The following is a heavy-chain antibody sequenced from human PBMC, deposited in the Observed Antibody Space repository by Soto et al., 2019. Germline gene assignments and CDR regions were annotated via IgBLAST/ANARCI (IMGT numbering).Heavy chain of an antibody. Sequence: GGSLRLSCAASGFTFSDYYMSWIRQAPGKGLEWVSYISSSGSTIYYADSVKGRFTISRDNAKNSLYLQMNSLRVEDTAVYYCARERRLQLTRVDYFDYWGQGTLVTVSS. CDR1: GFTFSDYY. CDR3: ARERRLQLTRVDYFDY. CDR2: ISSSGSTI. V-gene: IGHV3-11*01. J-gene: IGHJ4*02. D-gene: IGHD5-18*01.